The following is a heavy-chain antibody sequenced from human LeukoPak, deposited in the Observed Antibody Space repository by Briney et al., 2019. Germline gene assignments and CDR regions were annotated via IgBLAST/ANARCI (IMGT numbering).Heavy chain of an antibody. J-gene: IGHJ3*02. CDR2: IYYSGST. D-gene: IGHD6-19*01. V-gene: IGHV4-59*01. CDR3: ARDGAIAVAGNDAFDI. Sequence: SETLSLTCTVSGGSISYYYWSWIRQPPGKGLEWIGYIYYSGSTNYNPSLKSRVTISVDTSKNQFSLKLSSVTAADTAVYYCARDGAIAVAGNDAFDIWGQGTMVTVSS. CDR1: GGSISYYY.